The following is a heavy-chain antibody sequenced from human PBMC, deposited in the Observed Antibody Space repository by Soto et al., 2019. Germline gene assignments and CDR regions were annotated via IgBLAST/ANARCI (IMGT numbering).Heavy chain of an antibody. D-gene: IGHD5-18*01. V-gene: IGHV1-8*01. CDR3: AKMASFGSLTWSAP. CDR2: MNPGSGDT. CDR1: GDSFTSSS. J-gene: IGHJ5*02. Sequence: GTSVEVSCKASGDSFTSSSVWWLRQATGQGLEWMGWMNPGSGDTGYAQKFQGRVTMTRNISIATAYMELSSLRADDTAIYYCAKMASFGSLTWSAPWGQGTLVTVSS.